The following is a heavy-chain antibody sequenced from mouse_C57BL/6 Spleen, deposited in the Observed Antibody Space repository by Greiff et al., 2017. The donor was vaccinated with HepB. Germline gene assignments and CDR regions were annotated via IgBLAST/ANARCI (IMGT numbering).Heavy chain of an antibody. V-gene: IGHV14-1*01. CDR3: TTALNYYGSSYGYFDV. D-gene: IGHD1-1*01. Sequence: EVQLQQSGAELVRPGASVKLSCTASGFNIKDYYMHWVKQRPEQGLEWIGRIDPEDGDTEYAPKFQGKATMTADTSSNTAYLQLSSLTSEDTAVYYCTTALNYYGSSYGYFDVWGTGTTVTVSS. CDR2: IDPEDGDT. J-gene: IGHJ1*03. CDR1: GFNIKDYY.